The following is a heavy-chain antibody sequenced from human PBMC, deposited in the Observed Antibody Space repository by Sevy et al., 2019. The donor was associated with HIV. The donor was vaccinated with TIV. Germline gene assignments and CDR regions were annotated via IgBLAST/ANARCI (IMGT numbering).Heavy chain of an antibody. CDR2: ISAYNGNT. Sequence: ASVKVSCKASGYTFTSYGISWERQVPGLGLEWMGWISAYNGNTNYAQKLQGRVTMTTDTSTSTAYMELRSLRSDDTAVYYCARVTDGAFDIWGQGTMVTVSS. CDR3: ARVTDGAFDI. J-gene: IGHJ3*02. CDR1: GYTFTSYG. V-gene: IGHV1-18*01.